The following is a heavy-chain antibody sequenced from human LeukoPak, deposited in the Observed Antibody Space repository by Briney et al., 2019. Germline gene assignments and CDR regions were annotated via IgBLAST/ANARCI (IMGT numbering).Heavy chain of an antibody. V-gene: IGHV3-30-3*01. CDR2: TSSDLNVK. J-gene: IGHJ4*02. D-gene: IGHD3-10*01. CDR1: GFTFRNYV. Sequence: GGSLRPSCAASGFTFRNYVIHWVRQAPGKGLEWVAVTSSDLNVKLYADSVKGRFTISRDNSRSTLYLQMSSLRPEDTAIYYCAREGYYGSGSPPSLYFDYWGQGTLVTVSS. CDR3: AREGYYGSGSPPSLYFDY.